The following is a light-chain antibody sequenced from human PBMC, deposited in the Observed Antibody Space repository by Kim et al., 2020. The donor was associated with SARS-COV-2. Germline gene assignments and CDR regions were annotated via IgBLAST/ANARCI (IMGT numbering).Light chain of an antibody. CDR2: DDT. Sequence: QSVLTQPPSASGTPGQRVTISCSGGSSNIGRHYVCWYQQLPGTAPKLLIYDDTQRPSGVPDRFSGSKSGTSASLAISGLRSEDEADYYCASWDFSLRAWVFGGGTKLTAL. J-gene: IGLJ3*02. CDR1: SSNIGRHY. CDR3: ASWDFSLRAWV. V-gene: IGLV1-47*01.